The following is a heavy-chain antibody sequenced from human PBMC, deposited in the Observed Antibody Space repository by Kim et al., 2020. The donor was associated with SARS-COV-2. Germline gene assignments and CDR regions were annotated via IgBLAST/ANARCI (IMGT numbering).Heavy chain of an antibody. CDR1: GFTFSSYA. CDR2: ISGSGGST. V-gene: IGHV3-23*01. J-gene: IGHJ4*02. Sequence: GGSLRLSCAASGFTFSSYAMSWVRQAPGKGLEWVSAISGSGGSTYYADSVKGRFTISRDNCKNTLYLQMNSRRAEDTAVYYCATGTPTVADSGGYFDYWGPGALVTVSS. CDR3: ATGTPTVADSGGYFDY. D-gene: IGHD6-19*01.